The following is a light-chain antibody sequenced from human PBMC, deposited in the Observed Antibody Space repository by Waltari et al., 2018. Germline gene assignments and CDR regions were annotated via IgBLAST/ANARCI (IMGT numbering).Light chain of an antibody. CDR3: QAWDSSTVV. J-gene: IGLJ2*01. CDR1: KLGDKY. V-gene: IGLV3-1*01. CDR2: QDS. Sequence: SYELTQPPSVSVSPGQTASIPCSGDKLGDKYVSWYQLEPGQSPVLVIYQDSQRPSGIPERFSGSNSGNTATLTISGTQAMDEADYYCQAWDSSTVVFGGGTKLTVL.